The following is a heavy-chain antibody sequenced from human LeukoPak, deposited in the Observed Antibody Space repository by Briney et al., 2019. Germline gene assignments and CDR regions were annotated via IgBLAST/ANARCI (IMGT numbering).Heavy chain of an antibody. D-gene: IGHD1-1*01. J-gene: IGHJ4*02. CDR1: GYTFTSYG. CDR3: ARAALDKWYFDY. Sequence: ASVKVSCKASGYTFTSYGISWVRQAPGQGLEWMGWISAYNGNTNYAQKLQGRVTMTTDTSTSTAYMEQRSLRSDDTAAYYCARAALDKWYFDYWGQGTLVTVSS. V-gene: IGHV1-18*01. CDR2: ISAYNGNT.